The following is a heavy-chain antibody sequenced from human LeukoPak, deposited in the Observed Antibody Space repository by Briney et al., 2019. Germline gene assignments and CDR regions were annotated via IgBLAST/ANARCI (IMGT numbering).Heavy chain of an antibody. J-gene: IGHJ4*02. CDR2: INPNSGGT. D-gene: IGHD6-13*01. CDR3: ARTPLWSSSWSSFDY. CDR1: GYTFTSYY. V-gene: IGHV1-2*06. Sequence: ASVKVSCKASGYTFTSYYMHWVRQAPGQGLEWMGRINPNSGGTNYAQKFQGRVTMTRDTSISTAYMELSRLRSDDTAVYYCARTPLWSSSWSSFDYWGQGTLVTVSS.